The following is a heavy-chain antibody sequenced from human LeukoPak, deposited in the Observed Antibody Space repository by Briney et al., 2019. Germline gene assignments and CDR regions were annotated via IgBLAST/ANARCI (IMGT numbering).Heavy chain of an antibody. V-gene: IGHV3-21*01. Sequence: GGSLRLSCAASGFTFSSYSMNWARQAPGKGLEWVSSISSTSSYIYYADSVKGRFTISRDNAKNSLYLQMNSLRAEDTAVYYCARDPGGATNYYFDYWGQGTLVTVSS. CDR3: ARDPGGATNYYFDY. CDR2: ISSTSSYI. CDR1: GFTFSSYS. J-gene: IGHJ4*02. D-gene: IGHD1-26*01.